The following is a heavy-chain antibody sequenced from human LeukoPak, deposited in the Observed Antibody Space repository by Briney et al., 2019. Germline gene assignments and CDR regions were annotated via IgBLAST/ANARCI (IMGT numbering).Heavy chain of an antibody. V-gene: IGHV3-64*01. D-gene: IGHD3-10*01. J-gene: IGHJ6*03. Sequence: GGSLRLSCAASGFTFSSYAMHWVRQAPGKGLEYVSAISSNGGSTYYANSVKGRFTISRDNAKNSVSLQMNSLRAEDTAVYYCASGSYGSGFYYFYYMDVWGKGTTVTVSS. CDR3: ASGSYGSGFYYFYYMDV. CDR1: GFTFSSYA. CDR2: ISSNGGST.